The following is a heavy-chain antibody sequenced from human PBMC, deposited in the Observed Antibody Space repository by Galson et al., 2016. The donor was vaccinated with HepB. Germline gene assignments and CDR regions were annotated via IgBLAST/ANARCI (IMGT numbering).Heavy chain of an antibody. Sequence: SVKVSCKASGGTFSSYAMNWARQDPGQGLEWMGGIIPLYGTTNYAQKFQGRVTITADESTSTAYMELSSLRSEDTAVYYCARVRDGYNKDYHSGLDVWGQGTTVTVSS. CDR3: ARVRDGYNKDYHSGLDV. V-gene: IGHV1-69*13. D-gene: IGHD5-24*01. J-gene: IGHJ6*02. CDR2: IIPLYGTT. CDR1: GGTFSSYA.